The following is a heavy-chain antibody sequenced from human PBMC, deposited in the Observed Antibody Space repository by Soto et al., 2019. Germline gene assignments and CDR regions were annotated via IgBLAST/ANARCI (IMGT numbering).Heavy chain of an antibody. Sequence: LSLTCSVSGGSISSSDYHWSWIRQLPGKGLEWIGYIYYTGGTYSSPSLRSRVTMSIDTSKNQFSLKLSSVTAADTAVYYCASAAILTGYYYWGKGALVTVSS. V-gene: IGHV4-31*03. J-gene: IGHJ4*02. CDR3: ASAAILTGYYY. CDR2: IYYTGGT. CDR1: GGSISSSDYH. D-gene: IGHD3-9*01.